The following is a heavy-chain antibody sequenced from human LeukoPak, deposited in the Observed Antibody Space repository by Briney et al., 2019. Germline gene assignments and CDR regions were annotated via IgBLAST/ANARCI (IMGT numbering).Heavy chain of an antibody. Sequence: ASVKVSCKASGYSFTAYYMHWVRQAPGQGLEWMGWINPNSGGTNYAQKFQGRVTMTRDMSTSTVYMELSSLRSEDTAVYYCAIGYCRGGSCDDEPGDAFDIWGQGTMVAVSS. D-gene: IGHD2-15*01. CDR2: INPNSGGT. V-gene: IGHV1-2*02. CDR3: AIGYCRGGSCDDEPGDAFDI. J-gene: IGHJ3*02. CDR1: GYSFTAYY.